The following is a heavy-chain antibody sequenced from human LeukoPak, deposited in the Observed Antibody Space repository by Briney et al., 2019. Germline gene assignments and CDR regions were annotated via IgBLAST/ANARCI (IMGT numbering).Heavy chain of an antibody. CDR1: GFSFDAYA. CDR2: ISETGRTT. CDR3: AKDHDNTDFYYYFDS. J-gene: IGHJ4*02. D-gene: IGHD3-10*01. V-gene: IGHV3-23*01. Sequence: PGGSLRLSCAASGFSFDAYAMSWVRQAPGKGLEWVSSISETGRTTSYTDSVKGRFTISRDKSKSTPHLQMNRLRAEDTALYYCAKDHDNTDFYYYFDSWGQGILVTVSS.